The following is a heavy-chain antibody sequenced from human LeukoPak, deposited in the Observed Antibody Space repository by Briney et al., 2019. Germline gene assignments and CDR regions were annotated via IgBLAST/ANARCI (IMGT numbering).Heavy chain of an antibody. J-gene: IGHJ4*02. V-gene: IGHV4-34*01. CDR1: GGSFSGYY. D-gene: IGHD1-1*01. Sequence: PSETLSLTCAVYGGSFSGYYWSWIRQPPGKGLEWIGEINHSGSTNYNPSLKSRVTISVDTSKNQFSLKLSSVTAADTAVYYCARAPTGYGDYWGQGTLVTVSP. CDR3: ARAPTGYGDY. CDR2: INHSGST.